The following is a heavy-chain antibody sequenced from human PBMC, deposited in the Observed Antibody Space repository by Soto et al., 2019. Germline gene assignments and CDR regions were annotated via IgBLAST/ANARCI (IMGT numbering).Heavy chain of an antibody. D-gene: IGHD6-13*01. J-gene: IGHJ4*02. Sequence: EVQLLESGGGLVQPGGSLRLSCAASGFIFTNYAMNWVRQAPGQGLEWVSSISGRGGSVYYADSVKGRFTISRYNSENTLYLQMSSLRADDAAVYYCAKDPVVSSTSSWFYFDYWGRGTLVTVSS. CDR2: ISGRGGSV. CDR1: GFIFTNYA. CDR3: AKDPVVSSTSSWFYFDY. V-gene: IGHV3-23*01.